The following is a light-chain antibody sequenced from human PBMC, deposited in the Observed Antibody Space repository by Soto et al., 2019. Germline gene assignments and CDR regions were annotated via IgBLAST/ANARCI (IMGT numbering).Light chain of an antibody. J-gene: IGLJ2*01. CDR2: TNN. V-gene: IGLV1-44*01. Sequence: QSVLTQPPSASGTPGQRVTISCSGGSSNIGSYSVNWYQQLPGTAPKLLIYTNNQRPSRVPDRFSGSKSGTSASLAISGLQPEDEADFYCAAWDDSLNGPVFGGGTKLTVL. CDR1: SSNIGSYS. CDR3: AAWDDSLNGPV.